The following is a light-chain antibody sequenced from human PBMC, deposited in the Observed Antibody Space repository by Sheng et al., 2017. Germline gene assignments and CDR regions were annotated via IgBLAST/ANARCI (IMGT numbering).Light chain of an antibody. J-gene: IGLJ2*01. V-gene: IGLV6-57*01. CDR1: RGTIATNY. CDR2: END. CDR3: QSYDTNKRVV. Sequence: FMLTQPHSVSASPGRTVTISCTRNRGTIATNYVQWYRQRPGSSPTTVIYENDRRLSGVPDRFSGSIDSSANSATLTISGLMTDDEADYYCQSYDTNKRVVFGGGTRLT.